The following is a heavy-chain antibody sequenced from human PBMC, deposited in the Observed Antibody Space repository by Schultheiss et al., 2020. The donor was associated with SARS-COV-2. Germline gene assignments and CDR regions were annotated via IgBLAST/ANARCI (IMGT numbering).Heavy chain of an antibody. J-gene: IGHJ6*03. CDR2: IYTSGST. Sequence: SQTLSLTCTVSGGSISSSSYYWGWIRQPPGKGLEWIGRIYTSGSTNYNPSLKSRVTMSVDTSKNQFSLKLSSVTAADTAVYYCAREGYCSSTSCPGNMDVWGKGTTVTVSS. CDR3: AREGYCSSTSCPGNMDV. V-gene: IGHV4-39*07. CDR1: GGSISSSSYY. D-gene: IGHD2-2*01.